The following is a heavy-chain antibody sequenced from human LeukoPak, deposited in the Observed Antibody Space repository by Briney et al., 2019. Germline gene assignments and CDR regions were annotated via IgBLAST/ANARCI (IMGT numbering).Heavy chain of an antibody. CDR3: ARDDYGSGSYDLDY. CDR2: ISYDGSNK. D-gene: IGHD3-10*01. Sequence: GRSLRRSCAASGFTFSSYAMHWVRQAPGKGLEWVAVISYDGSNKYYADPVKGRFTISRDNSKNTLYLQMNSLRAEDTAVYYCARDDYGSGSYDLDYWGQGTLVTVSS. CDR1: GFTFSSYA. V-gene: IGHV3-30*04. J-gene: IGHJ4*02.